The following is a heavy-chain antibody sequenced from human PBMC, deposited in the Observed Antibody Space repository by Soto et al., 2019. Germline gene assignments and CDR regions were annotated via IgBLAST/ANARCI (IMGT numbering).Heavy chain of an antibody. D-gene: IGHD6-13*01. V-gene: IGHV4-31*03. J-gene: IGHJ6*02. CDR3: ARDIGXRLAAPEARGSYYGMDV. CDR2: IYYSGST. CDR1: GGSISSGGYY. Sequence: SETLSLTCTVSGGSISSGGYYWSWIRQHPGKCLEWIGYIYYSGSTYYNPSLKSRVTISVDTSKNQFSLKLSSVTAADTAVYYCARDIGXRLAAPEARGSYYGMDVWGQGTTVTVSS.